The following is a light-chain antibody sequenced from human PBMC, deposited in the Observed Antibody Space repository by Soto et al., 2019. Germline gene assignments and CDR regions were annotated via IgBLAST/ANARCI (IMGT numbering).Light chain of an antibody. V-gene: IGLV2-14*01. J-gene: IGLJ2*01. CDR2: DVS. CDR1: SSDVSGYNY. CDR3: SSYTSSSTPVV. Sequence: QSALTQPASLSGSPGQSITISCTGTSSDVSGYNYVSRYQQHPGKAPKLMIYDVSNRPSGVSNRFSGSKSGNTASLTISGLQAEDEADYYCSSYTSSSTPVVFGGGTKLTVL.